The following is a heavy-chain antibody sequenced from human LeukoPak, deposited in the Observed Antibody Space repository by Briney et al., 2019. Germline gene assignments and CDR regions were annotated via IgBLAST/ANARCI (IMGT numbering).Heavy chain of an antibody. D-gene: IGHD1-26*01. CDR2: IYPGDSDT. J-gene: IGHJ5*02. Sequence: GESLKISCKGSGYSFTSYWIGWVRQMPGKGLEWMGIIYPGDSDTRYGPSFQGQVTISADKSISTAYLQWSSLKASDTAMYYCARHPIEGATQSWFDPWGQGTLVTVSS. CDR3: ARHPIEGATQSWFDP. V-gene: IGHV5-51*01. CDR1: GYSFTSYW.